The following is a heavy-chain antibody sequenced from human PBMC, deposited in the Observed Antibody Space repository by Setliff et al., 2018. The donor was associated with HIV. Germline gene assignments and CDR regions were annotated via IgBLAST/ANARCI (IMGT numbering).Heavy chain of an antibody. J-gene: IGHJ4*02. Sequence: GGSLRLSCAASGFTFSTYSMNWVRLAPGRGLEWISSISVSGFNIYYADSVKGRFFVSRDDARNSLFLQMNSLRTEDTAVYFCARVRARYSSSWSFDYWGQGTPVTVSS. CDR1: GFTFSTYS. CDR3: ARVRARYSSSWSFDY. D-gene: IGHD6-13*01. CDR2: ISVSGFNI. V-gene: IGHV3-21*01.